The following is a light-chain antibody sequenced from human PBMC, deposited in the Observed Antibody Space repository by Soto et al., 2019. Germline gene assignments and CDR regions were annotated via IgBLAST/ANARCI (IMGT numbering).Light chain of an antibody. Sequence: IVLTQSPGSLSLSPGDSATLSCKASRSVDTDYLAWYQQRPGQAPRLLIFGASSRAPGVPDRFRGSGSGTDFTLTISRLEPEDFAVYYCQQYNNWPPWTFGQGTKVEIK. CDR2: GAS. CDR3: QQYNNWPPWT. V-gene: IGKV3-20*01. J-gene: IGKJ1*01. CDR1: RSVDTDY.